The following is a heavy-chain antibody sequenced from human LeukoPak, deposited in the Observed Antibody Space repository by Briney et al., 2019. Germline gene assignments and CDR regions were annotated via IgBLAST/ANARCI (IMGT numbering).Heavy chain of an antibody. D-gene: IGHD5-18*01. J-gene: IGHJ4*02. V-gene: IGHV3-23*01. CDR2: SIGSGGSA. CDR3: AGDRGWAGYTYGFYY. CDR1: GFTFSTYT. Sequence: GGSLRLSCVASGFTFSTYTMNWIRQAPGKGLEWVSGSIGSGGSAFYADSVKGRFSISRDTSKNTLFLHMNNLRAGDTAVYYCAGDRGWAGYTYGFYYWGQGTLVTVSS.